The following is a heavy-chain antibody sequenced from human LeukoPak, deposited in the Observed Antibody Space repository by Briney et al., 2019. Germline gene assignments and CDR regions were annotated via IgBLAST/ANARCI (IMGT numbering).Heavy chain of an antibody. J-gene: IGHJ4*02. CDR2: INHSGST. V-gene: IGHV4-34*01. CDR1: GGSFSGYY. D-gene: IGHD6-6*01. CDR3: ARGSWSSSIDY. Sequence: SETLSLTCAVYGGSFSGYYWSWIRQPPGKGLEWIGEINHSGSTNYNPSLKSRVTISVDTSKNQFSLKLSSVTAADTAVYYCARGSWSSSIDYWGQGTLVTVSS.